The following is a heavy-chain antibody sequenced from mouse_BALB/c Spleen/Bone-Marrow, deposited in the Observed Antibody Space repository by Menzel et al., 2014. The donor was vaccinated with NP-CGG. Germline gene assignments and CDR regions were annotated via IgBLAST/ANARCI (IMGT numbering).Heavy chain of an antibody. CDR2: SRNKAKYYTT. D-gene: IGHD2-10*02. CDR1: GFTFSDLY. V-gene: IGHV7-1*02. J-gene: IGHJ3*01. CDR3: ARDVGYGNYFVY. Sequence: EVQRVESGGGLVQPGDSLRLSCATSGFTFSDLYMEWVRQPPGKRLEWIAASRNKAKYYTTEYSASVKGRFIVSRDTSQSVLYLQMNALRAEYTAIYYCARDVGYGNYFVYWGQGTLVTVSA.